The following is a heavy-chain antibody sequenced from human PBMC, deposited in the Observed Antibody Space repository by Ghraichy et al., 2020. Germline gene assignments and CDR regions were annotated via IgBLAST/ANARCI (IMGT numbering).Heavy chain of an antibody. Sequence: SQTLSLTCAVYGGSFSGYYWSWIRQPPGKGLEWIGEINHSGSTNYNPSLKSRVTISVDTSKNQFSLKLSSVTAADTAVYYCARVVFRSVYGMDVWGQGTTVTVSS. D-gene: IGHD3-3*01. CDR3: ARVVFRSVYGMDV. V-gene: IGHV4-34*01. J-gene: IGHJ6*02. CDR1: GGSFSGYY. CDR2: INHSGST.